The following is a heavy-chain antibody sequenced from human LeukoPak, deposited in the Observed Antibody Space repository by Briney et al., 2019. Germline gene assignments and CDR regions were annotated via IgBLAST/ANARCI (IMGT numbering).Heavy chain of an antibody. CDR1: GFTFSSYA. CDR2: ISGSGGST. J-gene: IGHJ4*02. Sequence: GRSLRLSCAASGFTFSSYAMSWVRQTPGKGLEWVSAISGSGGSTYYADSVKGRFTISRDNSKNTLYLQMNSLRAEDTAVYYCVSIVVVVAATDYWGQGTLVTVSS. V-gene: IGHV3-23*01. D-gene: IGHD2-15*01. CDR3: VSIVVVVAATDY.